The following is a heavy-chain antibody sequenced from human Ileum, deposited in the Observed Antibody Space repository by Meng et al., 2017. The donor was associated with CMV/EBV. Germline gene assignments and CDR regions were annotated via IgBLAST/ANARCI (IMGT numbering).Heavy chain of an antibody. J-gene: IGHJ4*02. D-gene: IGHD6-13*01. CDR3: VRESWYFDF. Sequence: QVYLVQFGAEVKKPGASVKVSCRASGYTFSTYGITWVRQAPGQGLEWMGWIYPQDGGTYFAQKFQDRVTLTRDTSITTAYMELSGLTSDDTVIYYCVRESWYFDFWGEGTLVTVSS. CDR2: IYPQDGGT. V-gene: IGHV1-2*02. CDR1: GYTFSTYG.